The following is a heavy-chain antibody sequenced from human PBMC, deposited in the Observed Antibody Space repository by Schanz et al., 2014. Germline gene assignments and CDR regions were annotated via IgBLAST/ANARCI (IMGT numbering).Heavy chain of an antibody. CDR2: INHSGST. J-gene: IGHJ3*02. CDR1: GGSFSGYY. CDR3: ARHNGFSFANAFDI. Sequence: QVQLQQWGAGLLKPSETLSLTCAVYGGSFSGYYWSWIRQPPGKGLEWIGEINHSGSTNYNPSLKSRSTISETPPKTHSSQKLSFVTAADTAVYYCARHNGFSFANAFDIWGQGTMVTVSS. V-gene: IGHV4-34*01. D-gene: IGHD5-18*01.